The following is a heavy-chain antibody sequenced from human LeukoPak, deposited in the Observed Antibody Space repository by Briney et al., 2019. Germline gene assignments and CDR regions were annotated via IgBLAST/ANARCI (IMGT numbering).Heavy chain of an antibody. Sequence: SETLSLTCTVSGGSISSYYWSWIRQPPGKGLEWIGYIYYSGSTNYNPSLKSRVTISVDTSKNQFSLKLSSVTAADTAVYYCATDVAAAGTAFDIWGQGTMVTVSS. CDR3: ATDVAAAGTAFDI. V-gene: IGHV4-59*01. D-gene: IGHD6-13*01. J-gene: IGHJ3*02. CDR1: GGSISSYY. CDR2: IYYSGST.